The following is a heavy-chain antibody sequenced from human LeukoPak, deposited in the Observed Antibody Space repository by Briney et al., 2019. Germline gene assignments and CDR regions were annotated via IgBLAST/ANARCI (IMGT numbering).Heavy chain of an antibody. D-gene: IGHD2-15*01. J-gene: IGHJ4*02. CDR1: GYTFTGYY. CDR2: INPNSGGT. V-gene: IGHV1-2*02. CDR3: ARDLVGYCSGGSCCPDY. Sequence: ASVKVSCKASGYTFTGYYMHWVRQAPGQGLEWMGWINPNSGGTNYAQKFQGRITMTRDTSISTAYMELSRLRSDDTAVYYCARDLVGYCSGGSCCPDYWGQGTLVTVSS.